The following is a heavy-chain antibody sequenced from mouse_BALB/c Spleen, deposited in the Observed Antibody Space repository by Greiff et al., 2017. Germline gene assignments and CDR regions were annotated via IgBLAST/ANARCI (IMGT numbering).Heavy chain of an antibody. D-gene: IGHD2-14*01. V-gene: IGHV4-1*02. CDR2: INPDSSTI. CDR1: GFDFSRYW. Sequence: EVQLQQSGGGLVQPGGSLKLSCAASGFDFSRYWMSWVRQAPGKGLEWIGEINPDSSTINYTPSLKDKFIISRDNAKNTLYLQMSKVRSEDTALYYCARTAYYRYDGAMDYWGQGTSVTVSS. CDR3: ARTAYYRYDGAMDY. J-gene: IGHJ4*01.